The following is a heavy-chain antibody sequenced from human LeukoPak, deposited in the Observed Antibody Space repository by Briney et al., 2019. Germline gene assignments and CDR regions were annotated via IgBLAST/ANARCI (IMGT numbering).Heavy chain of an antibody. J-gene: IGHJ4*02. V-gene: IGHV3-30*02. CDR3: AKGSPAYGDGPRGY. CDR1: GFIFSSYG. D-gene: IGHD4-17*01. CDR2: LRYDGSNK. Sequence: GGSLRLSCAASGFIFSSYGMHWVRQAPGKGLEWVAFLRYDGSNKYYADSVKGRFTISRDNSKNTLYLQMNSLRAEDTAVYYCAKGSPAYGDGPRGYWGQGTLVTVSS.